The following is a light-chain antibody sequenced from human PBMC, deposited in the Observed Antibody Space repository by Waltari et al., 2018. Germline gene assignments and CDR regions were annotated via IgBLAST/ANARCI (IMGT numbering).Light chain of an antibody. J-gene: IGLJ1*01. CDR3: CSYNDGPYV. CDR1: SSNVGTYNL. Sequence: SALTQPASVSGSPGQSITISCTGTSSNVGTYNLVSWYQQHPGKAPKLMIYEFTKRPSGVSSRFSASRSGNTASLTISGLQAEDEADYYCCSYNDGPYVFGTGTKVTVL. CDR2: EFT. V-gene: IGLV2-23*02.